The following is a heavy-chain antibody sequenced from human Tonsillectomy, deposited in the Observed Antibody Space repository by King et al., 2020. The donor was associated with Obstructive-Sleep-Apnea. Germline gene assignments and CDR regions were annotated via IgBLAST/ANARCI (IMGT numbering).Heavy chain of an antibody. CDR2: IYYSGST. Sequence: VQLQESGPGLVKPSQTLSLTCTVSGGSISSGGYYWSWIRQLPGKGLEWIGYIYYSGSTYYKPSLKSRVTISVDMSKNQFSLKLNSVTAADTAVYYCAGVEGLTTDEYFTHWGQGTLVTVSS. CDR3: AGVEGLTTDEYFTH. V-gene: IGHV4-31*03. CDR1: GGSISSGGYY. J-gene: IGHJ1*01. D-gene: IGHD1-1*01.